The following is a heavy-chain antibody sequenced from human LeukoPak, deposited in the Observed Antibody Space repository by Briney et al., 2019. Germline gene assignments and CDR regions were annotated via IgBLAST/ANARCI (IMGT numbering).Heavy chain of an antibody. CDR3: ASGRDYDILTGYPSKPFDY. CDR2: INPNSGGT. J-gene: IGHJ4*02. V-gene: IGHV1-2*02. Sequence: LWASVKVSCKASGYTFTGYYMHWVRQAPGQGLEWMGWINPNSGGTNYAQKSQGRVTMTRDTSISTAYMELSRLRSDDTAVYYCASGRDYDILTGYPSKPFDYWGQGTLVTVSS. CDR1: GYTFTGYY. D-gene: IGHD3-9*01.